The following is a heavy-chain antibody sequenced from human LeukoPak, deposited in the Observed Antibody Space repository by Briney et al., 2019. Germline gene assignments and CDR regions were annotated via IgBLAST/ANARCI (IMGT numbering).Heavy chain of an antibody. Sequence: SQTLSLTCTVSGGSISSGGYYWSWVRQHPGKGLEWIGYIYYTGITSYNPSLKSRVTISVDMSKNQFSLRLSSVTAADTAVYYCARNFRYCSSTTCYGPLDYWGQGSLVTVSS. CDR2: IYYTGIT. J-gene: IGHJ4*02. V-gene: IGHV4-31*03. CDR1: GGSISSGGYY. D-gene: IGHD2-2*01. CDR3: ARNFRYCSSTTCYGPLDY.